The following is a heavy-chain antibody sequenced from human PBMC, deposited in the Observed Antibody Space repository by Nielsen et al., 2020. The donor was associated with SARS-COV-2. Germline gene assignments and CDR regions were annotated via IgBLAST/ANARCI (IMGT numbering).Heavy chain of an antibody. CDR3: AKLLVDTAMANDY. D-gene: IGHD5-18*01. V-gene: IGHV3-9*01. CDR1: GFTFSSYA. Sequence: SLKISCAASGFTFSSYAMHWVRQAPGKGLEWVSGISWNSGSIGYADSVKGRFTISRDNAKNSLYLQMNSLRAEDTALYYCAKLLVDTAMANDYWGQGTLVTVSS. J-gene: IGHJ4*02. CDR2: ISWNSGSI.